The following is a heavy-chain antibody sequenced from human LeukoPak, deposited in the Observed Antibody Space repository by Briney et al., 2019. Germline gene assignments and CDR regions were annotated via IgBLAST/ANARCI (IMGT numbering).Heavy chain of an antibody. J-gene: IGHJ6*02. V-gene: IGHV3-NL1*01. Sequence: GGSLRLSCEASGFTFSAYAMTWVRQAPGKGLEWVSSIGSDNKPHYSESVKGRFAISRDNSKNTLYLQMNSLRAEDTAVYYCARGAYGDYRNYYYYGMDVWGQGTTVTVSS. CDR3: ARGAYGDYRNYYYYGMDV. D-gene: IGHD4-17*01. CDR2: IGSDNKP. CDR1: GFTFSAYA.